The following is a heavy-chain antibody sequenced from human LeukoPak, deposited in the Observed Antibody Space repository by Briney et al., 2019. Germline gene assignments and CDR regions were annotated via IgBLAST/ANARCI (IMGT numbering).Heavy chain of an antibody. Sequence: GGSLRLSCAASGFTFSSSSMNWVRQAPGKGLEWVSSISDNSNYIYYADSVKGRFTISRDNAKNSLYLQMNSLRAEDTAVYYCARDLKGDNKSMTRFDPWGQGTLVTVSS. CDR1: GFTFSSSS. CDR3: ARDLKGDNKSMTRFDP. D-gene: IGHD2-21*02. J-gene: IGHJ5*02. V-gene: IGHV3-21*01. CDR2: ISDNSNYI.